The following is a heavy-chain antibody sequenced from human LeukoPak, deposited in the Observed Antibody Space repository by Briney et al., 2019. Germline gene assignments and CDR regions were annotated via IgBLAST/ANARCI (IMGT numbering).Heavy chain of an antibody. Sequence: SVKVSCKASGGTFSSYAISWVRQAPGQGLEWMGRIIPILGIANYAQKFQGRVTITAGKSTSTAYMELSSLRSEDTAVYYCARTTWIQLWLRADYFDYWGQGTLVTVSS. CDR1: GGTFSSYA. CDR3: ARTTWIQLWLRADYFDY. J-gene: IGHJ4*02. V-gene: IGHV1-69*04. D-gene: IGHD5-18*01. CDR2: IIPILGIA.